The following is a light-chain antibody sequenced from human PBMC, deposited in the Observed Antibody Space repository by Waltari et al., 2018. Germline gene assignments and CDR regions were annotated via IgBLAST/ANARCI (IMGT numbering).Light chain of an antibody. CDR2: GAS. J-gene: IGKJ5*01. Sequence: EIVMTQSPATLSVSPGERATLSCRASQSVSSNLAWYQQKPGQAPRLLILGASTRATGIPSRFSCSGSGTEFTLTISSLQSEDFAVYYCQQYNNWPPITFGQGTRLEIK. CDR1: QSVSSN. CDR3: QQYNNWPPIT. V-gene: IGKV3-15*01.